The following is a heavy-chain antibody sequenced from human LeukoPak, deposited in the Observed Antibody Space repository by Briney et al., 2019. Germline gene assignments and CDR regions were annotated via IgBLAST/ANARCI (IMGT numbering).Heavy chain of an antibody. CDR2: IYHSGST. Sequence: SETLSLTCTVSGYSISSGYYWGWIRQPPGKGLECIGSIYHSGSTNYNPSLKSRVTVSVGMSKSQFSLTLTSVTAADTALYYCARAGRWEGRPHAFDIWGQGTMVTVSS. CDR3: ARAGRWEGRPHAFDI. V-gene: IGHV4-38-2*02. J-gene: IGHJ3*02. CDR1: GYSISSGYY. D-gene: IGHD1-26*01.